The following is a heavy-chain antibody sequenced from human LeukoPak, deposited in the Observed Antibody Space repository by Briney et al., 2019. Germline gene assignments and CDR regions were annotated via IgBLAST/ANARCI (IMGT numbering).Heavy chain of an antibody. Sequence: PGGSLRLPCAASGFTFSNHAMSWVRQAPGEGLEWVSLISGSGGSTYYADSVKGRFTISRDNSKNTLYLQMNSLRAEDTAIYYCARGHSTGCFDYWGQGTLVTVSS. J-gene: IGHJ4*02. CDR3: ARGHSTGCFDY. D-gene: IGHD1-14*01. CDR2: ISGSGGST. V-gene: IGHV3-23*01. CDR1: GFTFSNHA.